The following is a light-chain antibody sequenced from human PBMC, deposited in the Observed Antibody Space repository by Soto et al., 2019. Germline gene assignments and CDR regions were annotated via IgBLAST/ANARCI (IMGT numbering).Light chain of an antibody. CDR3: QQYGSSPRT. CDR1: RSVSSN. Sequence: IVMAQSPATLSVSQGERATLSCRASRSVSSNFAWYQQKPGQAPRLLIYGASSRATGIPDRFSGSGSGTDFTLTTSRLEPEDFAVYYCQQYGSSPRTFGQGTKVDI. V-gene: IGKV3-20*01. J-gene: IGKJ1*01. CDR2: GAS.